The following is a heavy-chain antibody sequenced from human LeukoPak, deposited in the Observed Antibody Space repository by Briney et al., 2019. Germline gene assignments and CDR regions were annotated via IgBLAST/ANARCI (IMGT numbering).Heavy chain of an antibody. J-gene: IGHJ4*02. D-gene: IGHD3-22*01. V-gene: IGHV3-23*01. CDR2: ISGSGDNT. Sequence: GGSLRLSCAASGFTFSSYAMSWVRQAPGKGLEWVSGISGSGDNTYYADSVKGRFTISRDNSKNTLYVQVNSLGTEDTAEYYCAKGSYYDSSGSFYFDYWGQGTLVTVSS. CDR1: GFTFSSYA. CDR3: AKGSYYDSSGSFYFDY.